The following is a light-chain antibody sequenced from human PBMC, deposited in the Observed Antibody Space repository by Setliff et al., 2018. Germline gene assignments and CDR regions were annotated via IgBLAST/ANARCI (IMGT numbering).Light chain of an antibody. Sequence: QSVLTQPASVSGSPGQSITISCTGTSSDVGDYKYVSWYQQLPGKAPKLIIFEVSNRPSGIPNRFSGSKSGNTASLSISGLQAEDEADYYCSSYTSLSTRVFGTGNKVTVL. CDR1: SSDVGDYKY. CDR3: SSYTSLSTRV. J-gene: IGLJ1*01. V-gene: IGLV2-14*01. CDR2: EVS.